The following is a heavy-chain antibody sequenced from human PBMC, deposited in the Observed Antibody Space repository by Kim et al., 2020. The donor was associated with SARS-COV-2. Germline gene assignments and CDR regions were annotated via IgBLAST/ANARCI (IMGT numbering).Heavy chain of an antibody. CDR3: ARHVSIAARPLYYYYGMDV. Sequence: SETLSLTCTVSGGSISSYYWSWIRQPPGKGLEWIGYIYYSWSTNYNPSLKSRVTISVDTSKNQFSLKLSSVTAADTAVYYCARHVSIAARPLYYYYGMDVWGQGTTVTVSS. CDR1: GGSISSYY. CDR2: IYYSWST. J-gene: IGHJ6*02. D-gene: IGHD6-6*01. V-gene: IGHV4-59*08.